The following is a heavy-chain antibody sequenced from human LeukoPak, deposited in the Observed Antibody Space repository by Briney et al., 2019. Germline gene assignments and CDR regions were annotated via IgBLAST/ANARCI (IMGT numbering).Heavy chain of an antibody. CDR2: ISSSGNTT. CDR1: GFTFSDYY. Sequence: GGSLRLSCAASGFTFSDYYMSWIRQAPGKGLEWVSYISSSGNTTYHADSVKGRFTISRDNAKNSLYLQMNSLRAEDTAVYYCAELGITMIGGVWGKGTTVTISS. V-gene: IGHV3-11*04. J-gene: IGHJ6*04. CDR3: AELGITMIGGV. D-gene: IGHD3-10*02.